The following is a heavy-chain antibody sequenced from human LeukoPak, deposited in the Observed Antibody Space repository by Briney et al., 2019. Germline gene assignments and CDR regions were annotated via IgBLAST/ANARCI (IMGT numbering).Heavy chain of an antibody. J-gene: IGHJ4*02. CDR1: GVSIISYY. CDR3: ARETGRVGEFYFDY. D-gene: IGHD3-10*01. Sequence: SETLSLTCTVSGVSIISYYCNWIRQPAGKGLEWIGRISTSGSTNYNPSLKSQVTISVDKSKNQFSLKLTAVDAADTAVPSCARETGRVGEFYFDYWGQGILVTVSS. CDR2: ISTSGST. V-gene: IGHV4-4*07.